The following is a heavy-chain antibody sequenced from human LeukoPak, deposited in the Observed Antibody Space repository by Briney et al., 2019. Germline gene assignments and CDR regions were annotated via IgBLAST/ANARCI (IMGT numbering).Heavy chain of an antibody. V-gene: IGHV4-59*01. D-gene: IGHD5-24*01. CDR2: IYYSGST. J-gene: IGHJ3*01. Sequence: SETLSLTCTVSGGSISSYYWSGIRQPPGKGLEWIGYIYYSGSTNYNPSLKSRVTISVDTSKNQFSLKLSSVTAADTAVYYCARAQAQDGYNPWGQGTMVTVSS. CDR3: ARAQAQDGYNP. CDR1: GGSISSYY.